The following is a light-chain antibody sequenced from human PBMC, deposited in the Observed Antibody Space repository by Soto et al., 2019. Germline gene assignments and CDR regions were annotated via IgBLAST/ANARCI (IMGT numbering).Light chain of an antibody. Sequence: EIVMTQSPATLSVSPGGRATLSCRASQSISDTLAWYQQKPGQAPRLLIYSASARATGFPARFSGSGSGTDFTLTISSLQSEDFAVYYCQQYNNWLWTFGQGTKV. CDR3: QQYNNWLWT. J-gene: IGKJ1*01. CDR2: SAS. V-gene: IGKV3-15*01. CDR1: QSISDT.